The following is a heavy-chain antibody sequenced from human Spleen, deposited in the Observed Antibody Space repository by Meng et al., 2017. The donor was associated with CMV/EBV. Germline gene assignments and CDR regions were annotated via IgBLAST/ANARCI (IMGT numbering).Heavy chain of an antibody. J-gene: IGHJ4*02. Sequence: QVQLVESGGXXVKPGGSXRLSCAASGFTFSDYYMSWIRQAPGKGLEWVSYISSSSSYTNYADSVKGRFTISRDNAKNSLYLQMNSLRAEDTAVYYCARGSGYYPHFDYWGQGTLVTVSS. CDR1: GFTFSDYY. CDR3: ARGSGYYPHFDY. CDR2: ISSSSSYT. D-gene: IGHD3-3*01. V-gene: IGHV3-11*06.